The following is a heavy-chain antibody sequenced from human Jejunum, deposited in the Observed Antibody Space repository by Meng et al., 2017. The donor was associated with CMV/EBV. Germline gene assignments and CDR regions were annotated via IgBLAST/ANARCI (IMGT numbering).Heavy chain of an antibody. V-gene: IGHV4-4*07. J-gene: IGHJ4*02. D-gene: IGHD3-22*01. Sequence: QVHLQESGPGLVRPSEXLSLTCTVSGDSISNYYWSWIRQPAGKKLEWIGRISSSGNTNYTPSLKSRVIMSLDTSNNQFFLKLTSVTAADTALYYCARGESRGYYYFDYWGQGILVTVSS. CDR3: ARGESRGYYYFDY. CDR2: ISSSGNT. CDR1: GDSISNYY.